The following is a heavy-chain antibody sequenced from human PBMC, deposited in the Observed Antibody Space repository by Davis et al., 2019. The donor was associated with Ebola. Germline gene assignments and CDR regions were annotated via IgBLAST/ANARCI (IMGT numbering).Heavy chain of an antibody. CDR1: GASIRSHY. Sequence: MPGGSLRLSCTVSGASIRSHYWSWIRQPPGKGLEWIGYIYYTGTTNFNPFLKSRVTLSVHTSENKFSLKLSSVTAADTAVYYCARQESQLHRYYFDSWGQGTLVTVSS. V-gene: IGHV4-59*08. D-gene: IGHD4-23*01. CDR3: ARQESQLHRYYFDS. J-gene: IGHJ4*02. CDR2: IYYTGTT.